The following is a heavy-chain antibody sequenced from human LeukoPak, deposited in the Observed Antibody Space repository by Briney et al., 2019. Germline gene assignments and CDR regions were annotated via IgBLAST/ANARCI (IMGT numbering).Heavy chain of an antibody. CDR3: APLPYCSSTSCYDASVDY. D-gene: IGHD2-2*01. Sequence: GGSLRLSCAASGFTFSSYGMSWVRQAPGKGLEWVSAISGSGGSTYYADSVKGRFTISRDNSKNTLYLQMNSLRAEDTAVYYCAPLPYCSSTSCYDASVDYWGQGTLVAVSS. CDR1: GFTFSSYG. V-gene: IGHV3-23*01. CDR2: ISGSGGST. J-gene: IGHJ4*02.